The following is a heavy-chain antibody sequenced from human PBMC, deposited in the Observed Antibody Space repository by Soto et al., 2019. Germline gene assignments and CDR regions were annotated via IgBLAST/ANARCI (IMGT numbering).Heavy chain of an antibody. J-gene: IGHJ4*02. CDR3: VRFASSGWYTGGY. CDR2: ISPYSGNT. CDR1: GYTFTNYD. V-gene: IGHV1-18*01. Sequence: QIQLVQSGAEVKKPGASVKVSCKTSGYTFTNYDIGWVRQAPGQGLEWMGWISPYSGNTNYAQKLQDRVTMTTDTSTGTAYMDLRSLRSDDTAVYYCVRFASSGWYTGGYWGQGTLVTVSS. D-gene: IGHD6-19*01.